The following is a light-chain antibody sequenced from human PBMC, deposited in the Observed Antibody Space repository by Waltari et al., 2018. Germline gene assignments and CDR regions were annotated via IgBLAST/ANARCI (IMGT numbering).Light chain of an antibody. V-gene: IGKV1-9*01. CDR3: QKSYGLST. CDR2: SAS. CDR1: QGISNY. Sequence: DIQMTQSPSSLSASVGDRVTITCRASQGISNYLAWYQQKPGKAPKLLIYSASTLQSGGPSRFSGSGSGTEFSLTISSLQPEDVAVYYCQKSYGLSTFGQGTKVEIK. J-gene: IGKJ1*01.